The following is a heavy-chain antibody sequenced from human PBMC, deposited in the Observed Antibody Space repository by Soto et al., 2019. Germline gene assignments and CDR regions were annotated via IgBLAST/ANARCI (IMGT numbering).Heavy chain of an antibody. CDR3: AREWRGGYGPQYYYYGMDV. J-gene: IGHJ6*02. Sequence: QVQLVESGGGVVQPGRSLRLSCAASGFTFSSYGMHWVRQAPGKGLEWVAVIWYDGSNKYYADSVKGRFTISRDNSKNTLYLQRNSLRAEDTAVYYCAREWRGGYGPQYYYYGMDVWGQGTTVTVSS. D-gene: IGHD5-18*01. CDR1: GFTFSSYG. V-gene: IGHV3-33*01. CDR2: IWYDGSNK.